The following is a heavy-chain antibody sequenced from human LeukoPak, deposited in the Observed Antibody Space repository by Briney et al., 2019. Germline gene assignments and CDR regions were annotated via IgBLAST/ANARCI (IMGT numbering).Heavy chain of an antibody. D-gene: IGHD1-26*01. Sequence: PGGSLRLSCAASAFTFSDYSMNWVRQAPGKGLEWISYISGRSSTIYYADSVRGRFTISRDNAKSSMYLQMNSLRAEDTAVYYCARDRLTSGSYFFDYWGQGTLVTVSS. CDR3: ARDRLTSGSYFFDY. CDR1: AFTFSDYS. V-gene: IGHV3-48*01. J-gene: IGHJ4*02. CDR2: ISGRSSTI.